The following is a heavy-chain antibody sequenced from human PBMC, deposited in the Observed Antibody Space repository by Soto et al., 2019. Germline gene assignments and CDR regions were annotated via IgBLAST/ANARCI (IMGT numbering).Heavy chain of an antibody. CDR1: RYSFTSYW. D-gene: IGHD5-12*01. Sequence: SGESLKISCKGSRYSFTSYWIGWVRQMPGKGLEWMGIIYPGDSDTRYSPSFQGQVTISADKSISTAYLQWSSLKASDTAMYYCARREKVERVEMATISPIAGMDVWGQGTTVTVSS. V-gene: IGHV5-51*01. CDR2: IYPGDSDT. CDR3: ARREKVERVEMATISPIAGMDV. J-gene: IGHJ6*02.